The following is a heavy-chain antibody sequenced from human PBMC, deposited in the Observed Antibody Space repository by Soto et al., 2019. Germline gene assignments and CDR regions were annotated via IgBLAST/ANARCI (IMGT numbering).Heavy chain of an antibody. J-gene: IGHJ4*02. D-gene: IGHD6-13*01. Sequence: QVQLQQWGAGLLKPSETLSLTCAVYGGSFRGYYWSWIRQPPGKGLEWIGEINHSGSTNYNPSLKSRVTMSVDTSKNQFSLKLSSVTAADTAVYYCARAVGGYSSNWGQGTLVTVSS. CDR1: GGSFRGYY. CDR3: ARAVGGYSSN. CDR2: INHSGST. V-gene: IGHV4-34*01.